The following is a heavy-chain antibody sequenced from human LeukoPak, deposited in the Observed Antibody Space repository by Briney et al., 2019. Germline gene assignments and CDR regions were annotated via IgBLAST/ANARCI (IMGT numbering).Heavy chain of an antibody. Sequence: GGSLRLSCAASGFSFTAYAMSWFRQTPGKGLEWVANIHGDGRVTNYVDSVKGRFTISRDNARNSVYLQMNSLRVEDTSLYYCARGRGWVDHWGQGTLVTVSS. CDR3: ARGRGWVDH. J-gene: IGHJ4*02. CDR2: IHGDGRVT. D-gene: IGHD3-16*01. V-gene: IGHV3-7*01. CDR1: GFSFTAYA.